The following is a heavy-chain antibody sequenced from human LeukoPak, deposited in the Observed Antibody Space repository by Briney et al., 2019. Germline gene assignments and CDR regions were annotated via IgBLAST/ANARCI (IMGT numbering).Heavy chain of an antibody. Sequence: SETQSPTCGVSGASITSRNWWSWVRQSPGKGLEWIGEIYQSGRTNYNPSLKSRVSMSIDESKNQFSLQLNSVTAADTAVYYCAREELGGERGIDFWGQGTLVTVSS. D-gene: IGHD3-10*01. V-gene: IGHV4-4*02. CDR3: AREELGGERGIDF. J-gene: IGHJ4*02. CDR2: IYQSGRT. CDR1: GASITSRNW.